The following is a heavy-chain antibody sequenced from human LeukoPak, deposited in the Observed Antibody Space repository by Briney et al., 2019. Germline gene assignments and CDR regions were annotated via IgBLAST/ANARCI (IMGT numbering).Heavy chain of an antibody. D-gene: IGHD6-6*01. J-gene: IGHJ4*02. CDR1: GGSISSYY. CDR2: MYYSGSS. Sequence: SETLSLTCTVSGGSISSYYWSWIRQPPGKGLEWIGYMYYSGSSNYNPSLKSRVTISVDTPKNQFSLKLTFVAAADTAVYFCARLSRGSSAGFDYWGQGILVTVSS. CDR3: ARLSRGSSAGFDY. V-gene: IGHV4-59*01.